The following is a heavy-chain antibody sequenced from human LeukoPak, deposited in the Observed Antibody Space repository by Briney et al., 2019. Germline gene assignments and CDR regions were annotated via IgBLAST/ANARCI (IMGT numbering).Heavy chain of an antibody. Sequence: PPETLSLTCTVSGGSISSSNYYWGWIRQPPGKGLEWIGSIYYSGSTYYNPSLKSRVTISVDTSKNQFSLKLSSVTAADTAVYYCARYMVQGVSIDYWGQGTLVTVSS. CDR1: GGSISSSNYY. CDR2: IYYSGST. V-gene: IGHV4-39*01. D-gene: IGHD3-10*01. J-gene: IGHJ4*02. CDR3: ARYMVQGVSIDY.